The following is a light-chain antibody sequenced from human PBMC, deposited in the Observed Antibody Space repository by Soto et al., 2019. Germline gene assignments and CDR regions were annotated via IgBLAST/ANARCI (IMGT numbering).Light chain of an antibody. J-gene: IGLJ2*01. CDR2: RNN. CDR3: AAWDDSLNGVV. CDR1: SSNIGSNA. Sequence: QSVLTQPPSASGTPGQRVTISCSGSSSNIGSNAVNWYQYVPGTAPKPLIYRNNQRPSGVPDRFSGSKSGTSASLAISGLQSEDEADYYCAAWDDSLNGVVFGGVTKLTVL. V-gene: IGLV1-44*01.